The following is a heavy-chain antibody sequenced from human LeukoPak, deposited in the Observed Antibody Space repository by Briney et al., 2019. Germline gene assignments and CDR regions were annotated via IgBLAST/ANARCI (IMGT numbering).Heavy chain of an antibody. CDR2: ISGSGGST. D-gene: IGHD2-2*02. V-gene: IGHV3-23*01. Sequence: QPGGSLRLSCAASGFTFSSYAMSWVRQAPGKGLEWVSAISGSGGSTYYADSVKGRFTISRDNSKNTLYLQMNSLRAEDTAVYYCAKHQLGYCSSTSCYTFFDYWGQGTLVTVS. CDR3: AKHQLGYCSSTSCYTFFDY. CDR1: GFTFSSYA. J-gene: IGHJ4*02.